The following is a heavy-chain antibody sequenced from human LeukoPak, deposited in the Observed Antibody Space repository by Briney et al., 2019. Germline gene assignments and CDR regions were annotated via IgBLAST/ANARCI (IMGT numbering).Heavy chain of an antibody. CDR1: GFTFSSYA. V-gene: IGHV3-64D*06. CDR3: VKDLRRVAGSFDY. J-gene: IGHJ4*02. Sequence: GGSLGLSCSASGFTFSSYAMHWVRQAPGKGLEYVSAISSNGGSTYYADSVKGRFTISRDNSKNTLYLQMSSLRAEDTAVYYCVKDLRRVAGSFDYWGQGTLVTVSS. CDR2: ISSNGGST. D-gene: IGHD6-19*01.